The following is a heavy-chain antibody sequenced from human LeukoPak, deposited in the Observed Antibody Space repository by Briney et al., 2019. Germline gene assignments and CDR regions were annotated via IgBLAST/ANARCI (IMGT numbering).Heavy chain of an antibody. CDR1: RFTLNTYA. V-gene: IGHV3-21*01. Sequence: PGGSLRLSCAASRFTLNTYAMNWVRQAPGKGLEWVSSISSSSSYIYYADSVKGRFTISRDNAKNSLYLQMNSLRAEGTAVYYCARSVPLVRGVSRNWFDPWGQGTLVTVSS. CDR2: ISSSSSYI. D-gene: IGHD3-10*01. J-gene: IGHJ5*02. CDR3: ARSVPLVRGVSRNWFDP.